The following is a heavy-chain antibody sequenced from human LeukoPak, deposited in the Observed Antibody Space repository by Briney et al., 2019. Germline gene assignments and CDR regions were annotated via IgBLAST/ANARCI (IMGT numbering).Heavy chain of an antibody. CDR2: ISRSSYI. Sequence: GGSLRLSCAASGFTFSSYSMNWVRQAPGKGLEWVSSISRSSYIYYADSVKGRFTISRDNAKNSLYLQMNSLRAEDTAVYYCARDSTYCGGDCYPRGLFDYWGQGTLVTVSS. V-gene: IGHV3-21*01. CDR3: ARDSTYCGGDCYPRGLFDY. CDR1: GFTFSSYS. D-gene: IGHD2-21*01. J-gene: IGHJ4*02.